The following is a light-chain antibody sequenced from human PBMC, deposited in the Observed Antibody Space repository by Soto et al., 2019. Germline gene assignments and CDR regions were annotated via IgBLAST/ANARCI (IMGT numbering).Light chain of an antibody. CDR1: QSVSSY. J-gene: IGKJ4*02. Sequence: EIVLTQSPATLSLSPGERATLSCRASQSVSSYLAWYQQKPGQAPRLLISDASNRATGIPARFSGSGSGTDFTLTISRLEPEDFAIYYCQQRSNLPPVTFGGGTKGEIK. V-gene: IGKV3-11*01. CDR2: DAS. CDR3: QQRSNLPPVT.